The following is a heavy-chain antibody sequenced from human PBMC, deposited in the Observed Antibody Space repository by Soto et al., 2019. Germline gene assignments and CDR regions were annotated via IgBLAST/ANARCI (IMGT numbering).Heavy chain of an antibody. Sequence: GGSLRLSCAASGFTVSSNYMSWVRQAPGKGLEWVSVIYSGGSTYYADSVKGRFTISRDNSKNTLYLQMNSLRAEDTAVYYCARAVGVDPYYYYYMDVWGKGTTVTVSS. D-gene: IGHD3-3*01. CDR1: GFTVSSNY. CDR3: ARAVGVDPYYYYYMDV. J-gene: IGHJ6*03. V-gene: IGHV3-66*01. CDR2: IYSGGST.